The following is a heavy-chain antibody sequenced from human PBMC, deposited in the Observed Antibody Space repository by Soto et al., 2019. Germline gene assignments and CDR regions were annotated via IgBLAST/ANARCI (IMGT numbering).Heavy chain of an antibody. D-gene: IGHD6-13*01. CDR2: INPNSGGT. CDR1: GYTFTGYY. Sequence: GASVKVSCKASGYTFTGYYMHWVRQAPGQGLEWMGWINPNSGGTNYAQKFQGWVTMTRDTSIGTAYMELSRLRSDDTAVYYCAREGDSSWYRKYYFDYWGQGTLVTVSS. V-gene: IGHV1-2*04. CDR3: AREGDSSWYRKYYFDY. J-gene: IGHJ4*02.